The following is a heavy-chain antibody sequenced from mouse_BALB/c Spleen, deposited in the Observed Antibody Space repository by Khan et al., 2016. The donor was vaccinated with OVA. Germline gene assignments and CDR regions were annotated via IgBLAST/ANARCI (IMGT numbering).Heavy chain of an antibody. V-gene: IGHV3-2*02. J-gene: IGHJ2*01. CDR3: ARSCGGDFDY. CDR2: ISYSGNT. CDR1: GYSITSDYA. Sequence: VQLKQSGPGLVKPSQSLSLTCTVTGYSITSDYAWNWIRQFPGNKLEWLGFISYSGNTNYNPSLKSRISITRDTSKNPFFLQLNSVTTEDTATYYDARSCGGDFDYWGQGTTLTVSS.